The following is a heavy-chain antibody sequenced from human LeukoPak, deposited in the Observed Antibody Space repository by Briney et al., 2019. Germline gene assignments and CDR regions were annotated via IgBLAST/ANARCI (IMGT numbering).Heavy chain of an antibody. D-gene: IGHD3-3*01. CDR1: GFTFGSYA. CDR3: ARDGPPRVDDFWSGYPTNYYYYGMDV. CDR2: ISYDGSNK. J-gene: IGHJ6*02. V-gene: IGHV3-30-3*01. Sequence: GGSLRLSCAASGFTFGSYAMHWVRQAPGKGLEWVAVISYDGSNKYYADSVKGRFTISRDNSKNTLYLQMNSLRAEDTAVYYCARDGPPRVDDFWSGYPTNYYYYGMDVWGQGTTVTVSS.